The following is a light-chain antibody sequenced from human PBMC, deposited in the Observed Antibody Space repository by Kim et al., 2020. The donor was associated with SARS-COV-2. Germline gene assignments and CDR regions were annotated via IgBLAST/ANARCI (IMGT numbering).Light chain of an antibody. J-gene: IGLJ3*02. CDR2: GNN. Sequence: QSVLTQPPSVSGAPGQRVTISCTGSSSNIGAGYDVHWYQQLPGTAPKLLIYGNNNRPSGVPDRFSGSKSGTSASLAITGLQAEDEADYYCQSYDSSLSGVLGGGTQLTVL. CDR1: SSNIGAGYD. CDR3: QSYDSSLSGV. V-gene: IGLV1-40*01.